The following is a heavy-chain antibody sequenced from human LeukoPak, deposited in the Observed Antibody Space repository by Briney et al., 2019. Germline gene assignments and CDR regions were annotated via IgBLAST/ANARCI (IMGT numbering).Heavy chain of an antibody. D-gene: IGHD2-2*02. CDR2: IYGGGST. CDR1: GFTVSSNY. J-gene: IGHJ4*02. V-gene: IGHV3-53*01. CDR3: ARVVKLYWVYFDY. Sequence: GGSLRLSCAASGFTVSSNYMSWVRQAPGKGLEWVSVIYGGGSTYYADSVKGRFTISRDNSKNTLYLQMNSLRAEDTAVYYCARVVKLYWVYFDYWGQGTLVTVSS.